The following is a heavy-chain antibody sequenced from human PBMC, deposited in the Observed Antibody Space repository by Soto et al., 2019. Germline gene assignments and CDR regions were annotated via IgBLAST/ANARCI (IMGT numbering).Heavy chain of an antibody. V-gene: IGHV1-3*01. D-gene: IGHD3-22*01. CDR2: INAGNGIT. CDR1: GYTFSNYG. CDR3: ARGYYDSSGPFDY. Sequence: ASVKVSCKASGYTFSNYGIHWVRQAPGQRLEWMGLINAGNGITKYSQKFQGRVTLTRDTSASTAYMELRSLRSDDTAVYYCARGYYDSSGPFDYWGQGTLVTVSS. J-gene: IGHJ4*02.